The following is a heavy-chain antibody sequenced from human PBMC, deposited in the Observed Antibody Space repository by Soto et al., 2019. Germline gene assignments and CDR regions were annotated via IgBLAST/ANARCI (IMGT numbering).Heavy chain of an antibody. CDR3: ARPTCQSIAAAGTGPFDI. Sequence: QVQLVQSGAEVKKPGSSVKVSCKASGGTFSSYAISWVRQAPGQGLEWMGGIIPIFGTANYAQKFQGRVTITADESTSTAYMELSSLRSEDTAVYYCARPTCQSIAAAGTGPFDIWGQGTMVTVSS. J-gene: IGHJ3*02. CDR2: IIPIFGTA. D-gene: IGHD6-13*01. CDR1: GGTFSSYA. V-gene: IGHV1-69*01.